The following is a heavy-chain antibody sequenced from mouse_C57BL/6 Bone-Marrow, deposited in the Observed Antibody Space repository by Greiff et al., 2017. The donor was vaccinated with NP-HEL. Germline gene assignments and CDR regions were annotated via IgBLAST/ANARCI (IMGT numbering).Heavy chain of an antibody. CDR3: AREGIRRVYAMDY. V-gene: IGHV1-61*01. CDR1: GYTFTSYW. CDR2: IYPSDSET. J-gene: IGHJ4*01. Sequence: QVQLQQPGAELVRPGSSVKLSCKASGYTFTSYWMDWVKQRPGQGLEWIGNIYPSDSETHYNQKFKDKATLTVDKSSSTAYMQLSSLTSEDSAVYYCAREGIRRVYAMDYWGQGTSVTVSS.